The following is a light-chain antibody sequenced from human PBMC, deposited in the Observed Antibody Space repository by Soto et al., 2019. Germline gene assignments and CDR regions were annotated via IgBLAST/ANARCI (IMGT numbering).Light chain of an antibody. V-gene: IGKV1-27*01. CDR2: AAS. Sequence: DIQMTQSPSSLSASVGDRVTITCRASQGINNYLAWYQQKPGKVPRFLIYAASTLHSGVPSRLSCSGSEIACTLPGSRLQPEDVGTYSYQKYDKDPWTFGQGTRVYI. CDR1: QGINNY. J-gene: IGKJ1*01. CDR3: QKYDKDPWT.